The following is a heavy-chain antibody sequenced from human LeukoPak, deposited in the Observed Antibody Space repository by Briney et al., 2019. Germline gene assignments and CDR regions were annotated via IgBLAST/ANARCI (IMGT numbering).Heavy chain of an antibody. J-gene: IGHJ3*02. D-gene: IGHD2-15*01. CDR3: ARDGGGDIVVAFAFDI. CDR2: INQDGSEK. Sequence: GGSLRLSCAASGFTFSNYWMSWVRQAPGKGLEWVAHINQDGSEKYYVDSVKGRFPISRDNAKNSLYLQMNSLRAEDTAVYYCARDGGGDIVVAFAFDIWGQGTMVTVSS. V-gene: IGHV3-7*05. CDR1: GFTFSNYW.